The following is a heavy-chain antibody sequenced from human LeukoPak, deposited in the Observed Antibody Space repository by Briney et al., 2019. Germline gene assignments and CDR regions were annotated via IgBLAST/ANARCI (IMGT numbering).Heavy chain of an antibody. CDR3: ARGHPRSIYSSGPYYFDY. CDR2: ISAYNGNT. J-gene: IGHJ4*02. Sequence: ASVKVSCKASGYTFTSYGISWVRQAPGQGLEWMGWISAYNGNTNYAQKLQGRVTMTTDTSTSTAYMELRSLRSDDTAVYYCARGHPRSIYSSGPYYFDYWGQGTLVTVSS. CDR1: GYTFTSYG. V-gene: IGHV1-18*01. D-gene: IGHD6-19*01.